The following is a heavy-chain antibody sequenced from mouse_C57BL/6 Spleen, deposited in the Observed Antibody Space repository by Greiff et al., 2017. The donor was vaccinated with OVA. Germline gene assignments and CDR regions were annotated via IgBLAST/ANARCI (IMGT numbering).Heavy chain of an antibody. CDR3: ARLDGNYFDY. V-gene: IGHV1-63*01. J-gene: IGHJ2*01. CDR1: GYTFTNYW. CDR2: IYPGGGYT. Sequence: VQWVESGAELVRPGTSVKMSCKASGYTFTNYWIGWAKQRPGHGLEWIGDIYPGGGYTNYNEKFKGKATLTADKSSSTAYMQFSSLTSEDSAIYYCARLDGNYFDYWGQGTTLTVSS. D-gene: IGHD2-1*01.